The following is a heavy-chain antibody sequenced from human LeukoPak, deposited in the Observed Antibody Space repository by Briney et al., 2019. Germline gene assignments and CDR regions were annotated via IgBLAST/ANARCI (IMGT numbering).Heavy chain of an antibody. V-gene: IGHV1-18*01. Sequence: ASVKVSCKASGGTFSSYAISWVRQAPGQGLEWMGWISAYNGNTNYAQKLQGRVTMTTDTSTSTAYMELRSLRSDDTAVYYCVVATPFDYWGQGTLVTVSS. CDR2: ISAYNGNT. CDR3: VVATPFDY. CDR1: GGTFSSYA. D-gene: IGHD5-12*01. J-gene: IGHJ4*02.